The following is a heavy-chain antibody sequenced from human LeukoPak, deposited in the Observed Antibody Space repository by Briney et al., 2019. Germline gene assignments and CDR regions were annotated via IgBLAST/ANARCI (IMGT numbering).Heavy chain of an antibody. Sequence: GGSLRLSCDASGFTFREYWMSWVRQAPGKGLEWVSAISGSGGSTYYADSVKGRFTISRDNSKNTLYLQMNSLRAEDTAVYYCAKEGVLGGDYANFDYWGQGTLVTVSS. J-gene: IGHJ4*02. CDR1: GFTFREYW. CDR2: ISGSGGST. D-gene: IGHD2-21*02. CDR3: AKEGVLGGDYANFDY. V-gene: IGHV3-23*01.